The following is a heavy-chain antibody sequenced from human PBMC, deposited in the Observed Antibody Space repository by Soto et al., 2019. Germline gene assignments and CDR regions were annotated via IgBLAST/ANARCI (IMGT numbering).Heavy chain of an antibody. V-gene: IGHV3-23*01. CDR3: AKVDLLGVCTGGSCYSLDY. CDR2: IGGSGDRS. CDR1: GFTFNTYA. D-gene: IGHD2-15*01. J-gene: IGHJ4*02. Sequence: EVQLLESGGGLVQPGGSLRLSCVASGFTFNTYALPWVRQAPGRGLEGVSGIGGSGDRSYYADSVKGRFNISRDNSQNSLYLQMNSLRAEDTAIYFCAKVDLLGVCTGGSCYSLDYWGQGSLVTVSS.